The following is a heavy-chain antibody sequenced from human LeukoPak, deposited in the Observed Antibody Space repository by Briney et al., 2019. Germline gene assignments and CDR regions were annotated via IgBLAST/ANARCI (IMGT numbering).Heavy chain of an antibody. V-gene: IGHV1-24*01. CDR3: ATESSWDDSSGYFNY. J-gene: IGHJ4*02. CDR2: FDPEDGET. Sequence: ASVKVSCKVSGYTLTELSMHWVRQAPGKGPEWMGGFDPEDGETIYAQKFQGRVTMTEDTSTDTAYMELSSLRSEDTAVYYCATESSWDDSSGYFNYWGQGTLVTVSS. D-gene: IGHD3-22*01. CDR1: GYTLTELS.